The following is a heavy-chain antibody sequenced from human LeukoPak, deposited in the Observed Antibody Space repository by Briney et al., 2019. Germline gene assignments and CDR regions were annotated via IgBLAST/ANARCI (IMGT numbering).Heavy chain of an antibody. V-gene: IGHV3-21*01. CDR2: ISSSSSYI. CDR1: GFTFNSYP. D-gene: IGHD3-10*01. J-gene: IGHJ4*02. Sequence: GGSLRLSCSASGFTFNSYPVHWVRQAPGKGLEWVSSISSSSSYIYYADSVKGRFTISRDNAKNSLYLQMNSLRAEDTAVYYCAGMVRGRNYFDYWGQGTLVTVSS. CDR3: AGMVRGRNYFDY.